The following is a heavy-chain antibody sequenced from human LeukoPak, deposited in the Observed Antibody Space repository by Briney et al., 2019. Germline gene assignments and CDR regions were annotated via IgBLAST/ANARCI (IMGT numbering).Heavy chain of an antibody. D-gene: IGHD2-15*01. V-gene: IGHV3-23*01. CDR3: AKWGGSRGPFDY. CDR2: ISGSGGST. CDR1: GFKFDDYG. Sequence: GGSLSLSCAASGFKFDDYGMSWVRQVPGKGLEWVSAISGSGGSTYYADSVKGRFTISRDNSKNTLYLQMNSLRAEDTAVYYCAKWGGSRGPFDYWGQGTLVTVSS. J-gene: IGHJ4*02.